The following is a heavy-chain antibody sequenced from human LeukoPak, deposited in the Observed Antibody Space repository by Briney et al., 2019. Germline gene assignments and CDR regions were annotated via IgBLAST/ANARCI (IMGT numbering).Heavy chain of an antibody. V-gene: IGHV3-23*01. D-gene: IGHD5-18*01. CDR3: AKDRVYSYGPTYDAFDI. CDR1: GFTFSSYA. CDR2: ISGSGGTT. J-gene: IGHJ3*02. Sequence: GGSLRLSWAASGFTFSSYAMSWVRQAPGKGLEWVSAISGSGGTTYYADSVKGRFTISRDNSKNTLYVQMTSLRAEDTAVYYCAKDRVYSYGPTYDAFDIWGQGTMVTVSS.